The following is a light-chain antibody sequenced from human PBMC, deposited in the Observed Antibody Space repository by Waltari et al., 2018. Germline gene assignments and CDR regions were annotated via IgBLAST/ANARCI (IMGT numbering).Light chain of an antibody. CDR1: QNVNTT. V-gene: IGKV3-15*01. CDR2: GAS. Sequence: ILLTQSPATLPVSLGGRATLSCRASQNVNTTVAWSQQKPGQAPRLLIYGASTRHTGFPDRLTGSGSGTDFTLTIDTLQSEDFAVDYCQQYNKWPPISFGQGTRLESK. CDR3: QQYNKWPPIS. J-gene: IGKJ5*01.